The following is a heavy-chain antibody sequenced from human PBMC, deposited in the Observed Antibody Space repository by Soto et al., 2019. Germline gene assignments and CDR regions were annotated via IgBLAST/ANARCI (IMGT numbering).Heavy chain of an antibody. CDR3: TRDWSAVIGTPFDL. D-gene: IGHD6-19*01. CDR1: GFTFSAFD. CDR2: SSYDGDSK. V-gene: IGHV3-30-3*01. Sequence: QLQLVESGGGVVQPEKSLRLSCEASGFTFSAFDMHWVRQSPGKGLEWGATSSYDGDSKYYANSVKGRFTISRDNSRNTLDLHMNSLRAEDTAMYYCTRDWSAVIGTPFDLWGQGTMVVVSS. J-gene: IGHJ3*01.